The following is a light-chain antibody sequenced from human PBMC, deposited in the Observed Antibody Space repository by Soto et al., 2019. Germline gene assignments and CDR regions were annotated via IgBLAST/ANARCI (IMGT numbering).Light chain of an antibody. V-gene: IGKV3-20*01. CDR3: QQYGSSPRLT. CDR1: QSVNSNY. CDR2: GAS. Sequence: EIVLTQSPGTLSLSPGERATLSRRASQSVNSNYLAWYQQKTGQAPRLLIYGASSRATGIPDRFSGSGSWTDFTLTISRLEPEDFAVYYCQQYGSSPRLTFGQGTKVDIK. J-gene: IGKJ1*01.